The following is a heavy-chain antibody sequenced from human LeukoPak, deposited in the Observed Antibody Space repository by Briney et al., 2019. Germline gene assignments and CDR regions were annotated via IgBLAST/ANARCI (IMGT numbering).Heavy chain of an antibody. CDR3: ARVILDYYYYYMDV. J-gene: IGHJ6*03. CDR1: GGAFSGYF. CDR2: INHSGST. V-gene: IGHV4-34*01. Sequence: PSETLSLTCAVYGGAFSGYFWSWIRQPPGKGLEWMGEINHSGSTNYNPSLKSRVTISVDTSKNQFSLKVSSVTAADTAMYYCARVILDYYYYYMDVWGKGTTVTVSS.